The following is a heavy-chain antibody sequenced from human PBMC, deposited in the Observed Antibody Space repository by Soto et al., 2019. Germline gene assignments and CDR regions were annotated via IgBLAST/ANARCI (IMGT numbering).Heavy chain of an antibody. CDR2: IYYSGST. D-gene: IGHD1-26*01. V-gene: IGHV4-61*08. J-gene: IGHJ6*02. CDR1: GGSIRSGGYY. Sequence: KPSETLSLTCTVSGGSIRSGGYYWSWVRQNPRKGLEWIGNIYYSGSTNYNPSLKSRVTISVDTSKNQFSLKLSSVTAADTAVYYCARDNPPGDGGMDVWGPGTTVTVSS. CDR3: ARDNPPGDGGMDV.